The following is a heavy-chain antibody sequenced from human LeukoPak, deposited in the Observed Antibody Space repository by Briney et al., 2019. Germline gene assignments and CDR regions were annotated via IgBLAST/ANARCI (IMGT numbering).Heavy chain of an antibody. J-gene: IGHJ6*02. CDR3: ARNNDMDV. CDR2: INKDESEK. CDR1: GFLLSNHW. V-gene: IGHV3-7*03. D-gene: IGHD1/OR15-1a*01. Sequence: GGSLRLSCAASGFLLSNHWMTWVRQAPGKGPEWVANINKDESEKYYVDSVKGRFTISRDTAKDSLYLQMNHLRVEDTALYYCARNNDMDVWGQGTTVIASS.